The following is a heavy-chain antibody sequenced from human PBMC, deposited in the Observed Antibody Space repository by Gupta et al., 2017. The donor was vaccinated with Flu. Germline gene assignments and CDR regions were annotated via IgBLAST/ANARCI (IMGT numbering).Heavy chain of an antibody. CDR3: TTDFWRGSDYFDY. J-gene: IGHJ4*02. CDR2: IKSKTDGGTT. V-gene: IGHV3-15*01. Sequence: QAPGKGLEWVGRIKSKTDGGTTDYAAPVKGRFTNSRDDSKNTLYLQMNSLKTEDTAVYYCTTDFWRGSDYFDYWGQGTLVTVSS. D-gene: IGHD3-3*01.